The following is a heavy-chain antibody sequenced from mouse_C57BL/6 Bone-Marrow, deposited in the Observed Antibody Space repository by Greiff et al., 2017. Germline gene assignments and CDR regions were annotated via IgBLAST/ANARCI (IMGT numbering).Heavy chain of an antibody. V-gene: IGHV1-77*01. J-gene: IGHJ2*01. Sequence: VQLMESGAELVKPGASVKISCKASGYTFTDYCINWVKQRPGQGLEWIGKICPGSGSTYYNEKFKGKATLTADKSTSTAYMQLSSLTSENSAVYFCARGGYGSPRFAYWGQGTTLTVSS. CDR1: GYTFTDYC. CDR3: ARGGYGSPRFAY. CDR2: ICPGSGST. D-gene: IGHD1-1*01.